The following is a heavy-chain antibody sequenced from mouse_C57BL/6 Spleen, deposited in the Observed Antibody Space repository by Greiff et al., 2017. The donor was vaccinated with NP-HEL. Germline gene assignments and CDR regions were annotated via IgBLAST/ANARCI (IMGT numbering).Heavy chain of an antibody. J-gene: IGHJ1*03. CDR3: ARVGGKNWAFDV. D-gene: IGHD2-1*01. CDR1: GFTFSDYY. CDR2: INYDGSST. Sequence: VQLKESEGGLVQPGSSMKLSCTASGFTFSDYYMAWVRQVPEKGLEWVANINYDGSSTYYLDSLKSRFIISRDNAKNILYLQMSSLKSEDTATYYCARVGGKNWAFDVWGTGTTVTVSS. V-gene: IGHV5-16*01.